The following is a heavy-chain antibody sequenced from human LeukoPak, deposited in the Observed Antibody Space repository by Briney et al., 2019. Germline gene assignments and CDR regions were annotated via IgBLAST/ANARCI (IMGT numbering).Heavy chain of an antibody. Sequence: PSETLSLTCTVSGGSISSYYWSWIRQPPGKGLEWIGYIYYSGSTNYNPSLKSRVTISVDTSKNQFSLKLSSVTAADTAVYYCARASRYGSGSHLDYWGQGTLVTVSS. J-gene: IGHJ4*02. CDR1: GGSISSYY. CDR2: IYYSGST. V-gene: IGHV4-59*01. D-gene: IGHD3-10*01. CDR3: ARASRYGSGSHLDY.